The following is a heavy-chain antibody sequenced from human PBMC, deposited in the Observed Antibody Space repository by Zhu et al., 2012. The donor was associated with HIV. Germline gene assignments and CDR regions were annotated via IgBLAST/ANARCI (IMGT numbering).Heavy chain of an antibody. D-gene: IGHD6-19*01. Sequence: QVQLQESGPGLVKPSETLSLTCTVSGGSISSSSYYWGWIRQPPGKGLEWIGSIYYSGSTYYNPSLKSRVTISVDTSKNQFSLKLSSVTAADTAVYYCARWLPSTPIGWYVAIHYFDYWGQGTLVTVLL. CDR3: ARWLPSTPIGWYVAIHYFDY. CDR2: IYYSGST. J-gene: IGHJ4*02. V-gene: IGHV4-39*01. CDR1: GGSISSSSYY.